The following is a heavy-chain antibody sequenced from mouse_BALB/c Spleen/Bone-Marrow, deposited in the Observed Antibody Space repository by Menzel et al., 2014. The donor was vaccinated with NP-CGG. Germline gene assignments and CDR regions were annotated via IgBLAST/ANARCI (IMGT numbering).Heavy chain of an antibody. D-gene: IGHD2-5*01. CDR2: INTYFGDI. J-gene: IGHJ4*01. CDR1: GYTFTDYA. CDR3: ARGYSNNYAMDY. Sequence: VQLQQSGAELVRPGVSVKISCKGSGYTFTDYAMHWVKQSHAESLEWIGVINTYFGDISYNQKFKGKATIAVDKTSRTVYMKLARLTAEDSAIYYCARGYSNNYAMDYCRGTSVTVSS. V-gene: IGHV1S137*01.